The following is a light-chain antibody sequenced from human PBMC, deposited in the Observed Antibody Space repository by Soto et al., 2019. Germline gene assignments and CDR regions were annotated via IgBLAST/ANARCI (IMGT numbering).Light chain of an antibody. CDR3: QQYDNLPIT. Sequence: DIQMTQSPSSLSASVGDRITITCRTSQGISNYLAWYQQKSGEVPKLLIYLASTLRSGVPSRFSGSGSGTDFTFTISSLQPEDIATYYCQQYDNLPITFGQGTRLEIK. CDR2: LAS. CDR1: QGISNY. J-gene: IGKJ5*01. V-gene: IGKV1-27*01.